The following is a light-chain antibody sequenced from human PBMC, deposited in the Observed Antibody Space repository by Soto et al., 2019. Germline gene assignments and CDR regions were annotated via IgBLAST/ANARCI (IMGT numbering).Light chain of an antibody. CDR3: SSYTSSSNTPVV. Sequence: QSALTQPASVSGSPGQSITISCTGTSSNVGGYNSVSWYQQHPDKAPKLMIYDVSDRPSGVSNRFSGSKSGNTASLTISGLQAEDEADYYCSSYTSSSNTPVVFGGGTKLTVL. CDR2: DVS. J-gene: IGLJ2*01. CDR1: SSNVGGYNS. V-gene: IGLV2-14*01.